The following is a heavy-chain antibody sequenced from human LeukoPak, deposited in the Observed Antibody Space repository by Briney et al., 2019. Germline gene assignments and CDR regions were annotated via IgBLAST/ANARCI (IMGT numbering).Heavy chain of an antibody. CDR2: IYYSGST. J-gene: IGHJ5*02. CDR3: ARAAASGYSSSWYPRWFDP. CDR1: GGSISGYY. D-gene: IGHD6-13*01. V-gene: IGHV4-59*01. Sequence: PSETLSLTCTVSGGSISGYYWSWIRQPPGKGLEWIGYIYYSGSTNYNPSLKSRVTISVDTSKNQFSLKLSSVTAADTAVYYCARAAASGYSSSWYPRWFDPWGQGTLVTVSS.